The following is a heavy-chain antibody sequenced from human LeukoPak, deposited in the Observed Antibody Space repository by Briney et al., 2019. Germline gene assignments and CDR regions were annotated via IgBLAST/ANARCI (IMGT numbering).Heavy chain of an antibody. D-gene: IGHD3-10*02. CDR2: ISSNGGST. Sequence: PGGSLRLSCAASGFTFSSYAMHWVRQAPGKGLEYVSAISSNGGSTYYANSVKGRFTISRDNSKNTLYLQMGSLRAEDMAVYYCACSGSYSASVQAFDIWGQGTMVTVSS. CDR3: ACSGSYSASVQAFDI. J-gene: IGHJ3*02. V-gene: IGHV3-64*01. CDR1: GFTFSSYA.